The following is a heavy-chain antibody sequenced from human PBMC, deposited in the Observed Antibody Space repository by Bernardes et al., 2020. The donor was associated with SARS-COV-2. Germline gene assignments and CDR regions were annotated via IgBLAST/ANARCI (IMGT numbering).Heavy chain of an antibody. CDR3: AKNSGWFDS. CDR1: GFTFFTND. V-gene: IGHV3-23*01. CDR2: FSDRGTVT. Sequence: GGSLRLSCAASGFTFFTNDMTWVRQAPGQGLEWVSGFSDRGTVTHYAEFVRGRFTISRDNSKNTLYLQMNNLRAEDTAVYYCAKNSGWFDSWGQGALVSVSS. J-gene: IGHJ5*01.